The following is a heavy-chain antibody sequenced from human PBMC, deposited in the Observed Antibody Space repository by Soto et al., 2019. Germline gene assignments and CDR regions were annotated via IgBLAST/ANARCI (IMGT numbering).Heavy chain of an antibody. V-gene: IGHV4-59*08. CDR2: IHYSGST. D-gene: IGHD3-10*01. CDR3: ARHNYGSGSTYFDY. J-gene: IGHJ4*02. Sequence: SETLSLTCTVSGGSISSYYWSWIRQPPGKGLEWIGYIHYSGSTNYNPSLKSRVTISVDTSKNQFSLKLNSMTAADTAVYYCARHNYGSGSTYFDYWGQGTLVTVSS. CDR1: GGSISSYY.